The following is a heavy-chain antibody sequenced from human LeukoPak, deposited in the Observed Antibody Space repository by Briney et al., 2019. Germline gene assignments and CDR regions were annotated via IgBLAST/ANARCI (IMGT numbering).Heavy chain of an antibody. Sequence: GRSLRLSCAASGFTFSSYGMHWVRQAPGKGLEWVAVISYDGSNKYYADSVKGRFTISRDNSKNTLYLQMNSLRGEDTAVYYCAKDHVWGFGYYFDDWGQGTLVTVSS. V-gene: IGHV3-30*18. CDR1: GFTFSSYG. J-gene: IGHJ4*02. CDR3: AKDHVWGFGYYFDD. D-gene: IGHD3-16*01. CDR2: ISYDGSNK.